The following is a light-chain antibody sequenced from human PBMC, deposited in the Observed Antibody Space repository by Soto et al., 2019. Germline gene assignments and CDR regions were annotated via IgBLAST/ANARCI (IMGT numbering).Light chain of an antibody. V-gene: IGKV3-11*01. CDR1: QSVSSY. CDR2: DAS. CDR3: HQRSSWPRGT. J-gene: IGKJ1*01. Sequence: EIVLTQSPATLSLSPGERATLSCRASQSVSSYLAWYQQKPGQGPRLLIYDASNRATGVSARFSGSGSGTDFTLTISSLEPQDFAVYYSHQRSSWPRGTFGQGTKVEIK.